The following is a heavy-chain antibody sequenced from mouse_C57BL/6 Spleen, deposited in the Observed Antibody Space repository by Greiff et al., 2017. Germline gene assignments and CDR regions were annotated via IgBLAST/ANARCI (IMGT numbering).Heavy chain of an antibody. V-gene: IGHV1-26*01. CDR2: INPNNGGT. J-gene: IGHJ3*01. D-gene: IGHD1-1*01. CDR1: GYTFTDYY. CDR3: ARGDYGSSSAY. Sequence: VQLQQSGPELVKPGASVKISCKASGYTFTDYYMNWVKQSHGKSLEWIGDINPNNGGTSYNQKFKGKATLTVDKSSSTAYMELRSLTSEDSAVYYCARGDYGSSSAYWGQGTLVTVSA.